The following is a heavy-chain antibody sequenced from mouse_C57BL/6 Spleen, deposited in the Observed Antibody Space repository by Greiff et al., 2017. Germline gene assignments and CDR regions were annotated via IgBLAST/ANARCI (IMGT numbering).Heavy chain of an antibody. V-gene: IGHV2-5*01. CDR2: IWRGGST. CDR1: GFSLTSYG. D-gene: IGHD2-4*01. Sequence: VQLKESGPGLVQPSQSLSITCTVSGFSLTSYGVHWVRQSPGKGLEWLGVIWRGGSTDYNAAFMSRLSITKDNSKSQVFFKMNSLQADDTAIYYCAKGHYDYDHGYFDVWGTGTTVTVSS. CDR3: AKGHYDYDHGYFDV. J-gene: IGHJ1*03.